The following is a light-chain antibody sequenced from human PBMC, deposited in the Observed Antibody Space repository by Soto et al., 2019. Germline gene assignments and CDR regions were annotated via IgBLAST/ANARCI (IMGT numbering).Light chain of an antibody. CDR3: QQLNSYPLT. CDR1: QGISSY. V-gene: IGKV1-8*01. Sequence: AIRMTQSPSSVSASTIDIVPITFLASQGISSYLAWYQQKPGKAPKLLIYAASTLQSGVPSRFSGSGSGTDFTLTISSLQPEDFATYYCQQLNSYPLTFGGGTKVDIK. J-gene: IGKJ4*01. CDR2: AAS.